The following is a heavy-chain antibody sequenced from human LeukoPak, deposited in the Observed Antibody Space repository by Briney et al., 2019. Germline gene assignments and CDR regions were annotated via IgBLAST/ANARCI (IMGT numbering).Heavy chain of an antibody. D-gene: IGHD1-26*01. CDR2: INSDGSST. J-gene: IGHJ4*02. Sequence: GGSLRLSCAASGFTFSSYWMHWVRQAPGKGLVWVSRINSDGSSTSYADSVKGRFTISRDNAKNTLYLQMNSLRAEDTAVYYCARGPHRVIVGAGHFDYWGQGTLVTVSS. CDR3: ARGPHRVIVGAGHFDY. CDR1: GFTFSSYW. V-gene: IGHV3-74*01.